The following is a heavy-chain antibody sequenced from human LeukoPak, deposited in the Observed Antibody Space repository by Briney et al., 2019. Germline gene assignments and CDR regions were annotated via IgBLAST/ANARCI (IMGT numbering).Heavy chain of an antibody. J-gene: IGHJ4*02. D-gene: IGHD2-15*01. CDR2: MRQDGRET. Sequence: GGSLTLSCPASAFTFSNSWMSWVSQAPGEGLEWVANMRQDGRETYYVDSVRGRFSISRDNPKNSLYLQMNSLRAEDTAVYYCAREREGGGRGFDHWGQGTLVTVSS. CDR3: AREREGGGRGFDH. V-gene: IGHV3-7*01. CDR1: AFTFSNSW.